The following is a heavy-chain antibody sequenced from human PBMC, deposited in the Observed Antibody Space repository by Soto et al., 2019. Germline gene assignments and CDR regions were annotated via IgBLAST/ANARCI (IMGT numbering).Heavy chain of an antibody. Sequence: GGSLRLSCAASGFTFSSYAMSWVRQAPGKGLEWVSAISGSGGSTYYADSVKGRFTISRDNSKNTLYLQMNSLRAEDTAVYYCAKEFRPAAAGTNYYYGMDVWGQGTTVTVSS. V-gene: IGHV3-23*01. J-gene: IGHJ6*02. D-gene: IGHD6-13*01. CDR2: ISGSGGST. CDR3: AKEFRPAAAGTNYYYGMDV. CDR1: GFTFSSYA.